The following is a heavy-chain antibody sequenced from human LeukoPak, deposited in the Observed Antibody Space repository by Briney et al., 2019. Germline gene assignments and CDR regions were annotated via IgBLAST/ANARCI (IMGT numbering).Heavy chain of an antibody. Sequence: GGSLRLSCAASGFTFSSYAMSWVRQAPGKGLEWVSAISGSGGSTYYADSVKGRFTISRDNSKNTLYLQMNSLRVEDTAVYYCACFWSGYPYYFDYWGLGTLVTVSS. D-gene: IGHD3-3*01. CDR2: ISGSGGST. CDR1: GFTFSSYA. V-gene: IGHV3-23*01. CDR3: ACFWSGYPYYFDY. J-gene: IGHJ4*02.